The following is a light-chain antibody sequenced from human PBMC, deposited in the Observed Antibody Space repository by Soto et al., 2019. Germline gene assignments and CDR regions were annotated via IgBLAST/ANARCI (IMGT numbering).Light chain of an antibody. J-gene: IGLJ3*02. Sequence: QSALTQPPSVSGSPGQSVTISCTATTTDIDNYDSVSWYQQAPGTAPKLLIHSDTQRPSGVPDRFSGSKSGTSASLAISGLQSEDEANYFCSAWEDSLNGPVFGGGTKLTVL. V-gene: IGLV1-44*01. CDR2: SDT. CDR1: TTDIDNYDS. CDR3: SAWEDSLNGPV.